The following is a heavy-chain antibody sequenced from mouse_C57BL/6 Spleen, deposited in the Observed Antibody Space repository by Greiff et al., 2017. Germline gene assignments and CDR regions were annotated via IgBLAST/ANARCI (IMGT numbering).Heavy chain of an antibody. J-gene: IGHJ3*01. CDR1: GFTFSSYG. D-gene: IGHD1-1*01. V-gene: IGHV5-6*01. Sequence: VQLKQSGGDLVKPGGSLKLSCAASGFTFSSYGMSWVRQTPDKRLEWVATISSGGSYTYYPDSVKGRFTISRDNAKNTLYLQMSSLKSEDTAMYYCARRDTTEFAYWGQGTLVTVS. CDR3: ARRDTTEFAY. CDR2: ISSGGSYT.